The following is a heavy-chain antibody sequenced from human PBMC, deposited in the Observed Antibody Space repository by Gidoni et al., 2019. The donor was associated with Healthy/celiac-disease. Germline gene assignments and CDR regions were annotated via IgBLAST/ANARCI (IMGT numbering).Heavy chain of an antibody. CDR3: ARFKPPLIAAAHYYYYYGMDV. V-gene: IGHV4-34*01. J-gene: IGHJ6*02. CDR2: INHSGST. D-gene: IGHD6-13*01. Sequence: QVQLQQWGAGLLKPSETLSLTCAVYGGSFSGYYWSWIRQPPGKGLEWIGEINHSGSTNYNPSLKSRVTISVDTSKNQFSLKLSSVTAADTAVYYCARFKPPLIAAAHYYYYYGMDVWGQGTTVTVSS. CDR1: GGSFSGYY.